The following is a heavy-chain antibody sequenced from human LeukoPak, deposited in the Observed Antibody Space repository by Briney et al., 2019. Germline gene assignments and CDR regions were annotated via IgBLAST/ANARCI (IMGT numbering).Heavy chain of an antibody. CDR1: GFTFSSYA. J-gene: IGHJ4*02. Sequence: TGRSLRLSCAASGFTFSSYAMHWDRQAPGKGLEWVAVISYDGSNKYYADSVKGRFTISRDNSKNTLYLQMNSLRAEDTAVYYCARDGYVAARPFDYWGQGTLVTVSS. V-gene: IGHV3-30*01. CDR2: ISYDGSNK. D-gene: IGHD6-6*01. CDR3: ARDGYVAARPFDY.